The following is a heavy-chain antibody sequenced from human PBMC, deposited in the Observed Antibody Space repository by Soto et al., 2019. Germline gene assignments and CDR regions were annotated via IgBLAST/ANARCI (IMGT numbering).Heavy chain of an antibody. Sequence: EVQLLESGGGLVQPGGSLRLSCAASQFTFSYYAMRWVRQAPGKGLEWVSLISGAGGSTNYADSVKGRFATSRDTTENTLYLQMNRLSAEDTALYYSAKGPPPFDLSGRGTLVIVPS. CDR3: AKGPPPFDL. V-gene: IGHV3-23*01. CDR2: ISGAGGST. J-gene: IGHJ2*01. CDR1: QFTFSYYA.